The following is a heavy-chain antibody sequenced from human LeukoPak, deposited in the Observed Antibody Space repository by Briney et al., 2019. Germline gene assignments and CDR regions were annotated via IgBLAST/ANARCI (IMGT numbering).Heavy chain of an antibody. D-gene: IGHD3-22*01. Sequence: ASVKVSCKASGYTFTSYYMHWVRQAPGQGLEWMGIINPSGGSTSYAQKFQGRVTMTRDTSTSTVYMELSSLRSEDTAVYYCARALHHYYDSSGYDAFDIWGHGTMVTVSS. CDR3: ARALHHYYDSSGYDAFDI. J-gene: IGHJ3*02. V-gene: IGHV1-46*01. CDR1: GYTFTSYY. CDR2: INPSGGST.